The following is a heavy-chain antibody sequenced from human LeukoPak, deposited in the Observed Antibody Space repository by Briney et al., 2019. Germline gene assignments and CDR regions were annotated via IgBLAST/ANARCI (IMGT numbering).Heavy chain of an antibody. J-gene: IGHJ6*03. CDR3: ARTYFGTGYYYYMDV. CDR2: ISSSGSTI. V-gene: IGHV3-48*03. D-gene: IGHD3-10*01. Sequence: GGSLRLSSAASGFTFSSYEMNWVRQAPGKGLEGVSYISSSGSTIYYADSVKGRFTISRDNAKNSLYLQMNSLRAEDTAVYYCARTYFGTGYYYYMDVWGKGTTVTISS. CDR1: GFTFSSYE.